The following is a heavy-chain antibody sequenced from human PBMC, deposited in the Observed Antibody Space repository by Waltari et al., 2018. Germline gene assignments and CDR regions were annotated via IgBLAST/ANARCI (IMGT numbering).Heavy chain of an antibody. V-gene: IGHV4-39*07. CDR1: GGSISSSSYY. CDR3: AKRTGFPYYFDY. D-gene: IGHD3-10*01. CDR2: IYYSGST. J-gene: IGHJ4*02. Sequence: QLQLQESGPGLVKPSETLSLTCTVSGGSISSSSYYWGWIRQPPGKGLEWIGSIYYSGSTYYNPSLKSRVTISVDTSKNQFSLKLSSLTAADTAVYYCAKRTGFPYYFDYWGQGTLVTVSS.